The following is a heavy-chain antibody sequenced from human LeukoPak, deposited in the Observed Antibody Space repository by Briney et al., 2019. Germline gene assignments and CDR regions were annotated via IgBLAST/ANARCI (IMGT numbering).Heavy chain of an antibody. V-gene: IGHV3-7*01. J-gene: IGHJ4*02. CDR2: IKPDGSEK. CDR3: ASGRSGY. CDR1: GFTFSNYW. Sequence: GGSLRLSCAASGFTFSNYWMTWFRQTPGKGLEWVGNIKPDGSEKYYVDSVKGRFTISRDNAKNSLYLQMNSLRAEDTAVYYCASGRSGYWGQGTLVTVSS.